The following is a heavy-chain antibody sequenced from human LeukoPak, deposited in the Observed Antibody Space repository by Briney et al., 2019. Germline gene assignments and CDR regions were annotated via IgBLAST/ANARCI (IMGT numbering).Heavy chain of an antibody. CDR1: GFTFSSYA. D-gene: IGHD1-26*01. CDR3: AKEGPSPLKWELLISYFDY. V-gene: IGHV3-23*01. J-gene: IGHJ4*02. CDR2: ISDNGDDT. Sequence: GGSLRLSCAASGFTFSSYAMIWVRQAPGKGLDWVSSISDNGDDTYYADSVKGRFTISRDNSDNTLYLQMNSLRAEDTAVYYCAKEGPSPLKWELLISYFDYWGQGTLVTVSS.